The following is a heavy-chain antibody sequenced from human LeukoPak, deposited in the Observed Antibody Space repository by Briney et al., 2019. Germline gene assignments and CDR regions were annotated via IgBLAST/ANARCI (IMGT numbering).Heavy chain of an antibody. CDR1: GGSINSYY. CDR2: VFYSGNT. D-gene: IGHD5-24*01. V-gene: IGHV4-59*01. J-gene: IGHJ5*02. CDR3: ARARDDYIDNWFDT. Sequence: SETLSLTCMVSGGSINSYYWSWIRQPPGKGLEWIGYVFYSGNTNYNPSLKSRVTISVDASKSQLSLRLSSVTAADTAVYYCARARDDYIDNWFDTWGQGTLVTVSS.